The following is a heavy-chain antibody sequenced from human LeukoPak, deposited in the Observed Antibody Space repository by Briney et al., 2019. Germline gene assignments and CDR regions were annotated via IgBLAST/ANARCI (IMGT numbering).Heavy chain of an antibody. V-gene: IGHV4-34*01. D-gene: IGHD1-20*01. J-gene: IGHJ4*02. CDR3: ARGPAANNWNGVDY. Sequence: PSETLSLTCAVYGGSFSGYYWSWIRQPPGKGLEWIGYIYYSGSTNYNPSLKSRVTISVDTSKNQFSLKLSSVTAADTAVYYCARGPAANNWNGVDYWGQGTLVTVSS. CDR2: IYYSGST. CDR1: GGSFSGYY.